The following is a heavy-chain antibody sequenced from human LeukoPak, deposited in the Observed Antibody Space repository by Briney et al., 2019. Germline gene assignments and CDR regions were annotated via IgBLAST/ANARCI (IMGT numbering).Heavy chain of an antibody. CDR1: GFTFSSSA. Sequence: PGGSLRLSCAASGFTFSSSAMSWVRQAPGKGLEWVSTISDNGGSTYYADSVKGRFTISRDNSKNTLYLQMSSLRAEDTATYYCAKTIVIPIALGVFDYWGQGTLVTVSS. J-gene: IGHJ4*02. CDR2: ISDNGGST. CDR3: AKTIVIPIALGVFDY. D-gene: IGHD3-16*02. V-gene: IGHV3-23*01.